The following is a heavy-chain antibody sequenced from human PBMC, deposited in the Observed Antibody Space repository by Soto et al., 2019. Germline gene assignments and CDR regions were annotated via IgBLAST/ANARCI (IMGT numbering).Heavy chain of an antibody. D-gene: IGHD6-13*01. V-gene: IGHV1-58*01. J-gene: IGHJ6*02. Sequence: SVKVSCKASGFTFTSSAVQWVRQARGQRLEWIGWIVVGSGNTNYAQKFQERVTITWDMSTSTAYMELSSLRSEDTAVYYCAADGIAAAGRTDFPCWYYYCGMDVWGQGTTVTVSS. CDR2: IVVGSGNT. CDR1: GFTFTSSA. CDR3: AADGIAAAGRTDFPCWYYYCGMDV.